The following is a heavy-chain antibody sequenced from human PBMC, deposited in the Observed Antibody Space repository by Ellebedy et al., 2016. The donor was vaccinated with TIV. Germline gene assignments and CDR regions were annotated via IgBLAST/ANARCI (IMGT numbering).Heavy chain of an antibody. CDR3: AREHPIGEMYYGSGSYDH. CDR1: GGSISSSSYY. CDR2: IYYSGST. D-gene: IGHD3-10*01. V-gene: IGHV4-39*07. Sequence: SETLSLTXTVSGGSISSSSYYWGWIRQPPGKGLEWIGSIYYSGSTYYNPSLKSRVTISVDTSKNQFSLKLSSVTAADTAVYYCAREHPIGEMYYGSGSYDHWGQGTLVTVSS. J-gene: IGHJ4*02.